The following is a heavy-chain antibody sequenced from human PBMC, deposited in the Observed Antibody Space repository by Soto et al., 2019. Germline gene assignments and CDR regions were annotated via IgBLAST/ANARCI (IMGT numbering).Heavy chain of an antibody. D-gene: IGHD2-2*02. Sequence: QVQLQESGPGLVKPSETLSLTCTVSGGSVSSGSNYWSWIRQSPGKGLEWIGYIYYTGSTNYNPSLKSRVTMSVATSKNQFSLKLSSVTAADTAVYYCAREDIVVVPAAIRRSYYYGMDVWGQGTTVTVSS. J-gene: IGHJ6*02. CDR1: GGSVSSGSNY. CDR2: IYYTGST. CDR3: AREDIVVVPAAIRRSYYYGMDV. V-gene: IGHV4-61*01.